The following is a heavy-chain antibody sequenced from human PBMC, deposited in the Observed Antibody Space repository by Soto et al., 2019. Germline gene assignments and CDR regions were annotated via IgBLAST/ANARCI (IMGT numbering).Heavy chain of an antibody. D-gene: IGHD4-4*01. J-gene: IGHJ6*02. V-gene: IGHV5-51*01. Sequence: GESLKISCKGSGYSFTSYWIGWVRQMPGKGLEWMGIIYPGDSDTRYSTSFQGQVTISADKSISTAYLQWSSLKDSDTAMYYCARGTTGYYYGMDVWGQGTTVTVSS. CDR2: IYPGDSDT. CDR1: GYSFTSYW. CDR3: ARGTTGYYYGMDV.